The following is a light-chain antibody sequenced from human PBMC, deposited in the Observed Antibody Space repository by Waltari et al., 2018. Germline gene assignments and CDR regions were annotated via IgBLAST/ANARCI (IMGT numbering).Light chain of an antibody. J-gene: IGKJ4*01. CDR2: DAT. CDR1: QSVSSY. V-gene: IGKV3-11*01. Sequence: EIVLTQSPATLSLSPGERATLSCRARQSVSSYLDWYPQKPGQAPRRLIYDATNRATGIPARFSGSGSRTDFTLTISSLEPEDFAVYYCQQRSNWPPVFGGGTKVEIK. CDR3: QQRSNWPPV.